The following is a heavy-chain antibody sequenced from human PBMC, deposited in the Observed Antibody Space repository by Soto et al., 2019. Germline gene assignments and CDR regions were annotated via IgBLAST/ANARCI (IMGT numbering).Heavy chain of an antibody. CDR2: ISGSGDTT. CDR3: SSTSCPPGWFDP. J-gene: IGHJ5*02. V-gene: IGHV3-23*01. Sequence: RGSLRLSCVVSGFTFSNYAMGWGRQTPGKGLEWVSVISGSGDTTYYADSVKGRFTISRDNSKNTLYLQMNSLRDLGAGLGYCSSTSCPPGWFDPWGQGTLVTVSS. D-gene: IGHD2-2*01. CDR1: GFTFSNYA.